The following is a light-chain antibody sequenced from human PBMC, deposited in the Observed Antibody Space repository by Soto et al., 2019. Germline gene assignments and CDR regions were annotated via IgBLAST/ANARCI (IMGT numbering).Light chain of an antibody. Sequence: DIQMTQSPSTLSASVGDRVTITCRASQSINSWLAWYQQKPGKAPKLLIYDASSLESGAPSRFIGSGSGTEFTRTISSLQPDDFATYYCQQYNTYWTFGQGTKVDIK. CDR3: QQYNTYWT. CDR2: DAS. V-gene: IGKV1-5*01. CDR1: QSINSW. J-gene: IGKJ1*01.